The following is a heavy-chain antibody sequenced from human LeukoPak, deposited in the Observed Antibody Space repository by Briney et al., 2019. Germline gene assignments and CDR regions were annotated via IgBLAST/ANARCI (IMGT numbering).Heavy chain of an antibody. Sequence: SETLSLTCTVSCGSTSSYYWSWIRHPPRKGLEWIGYIYYSGSTNYNPSLESRVTISVDTSKNQCPLKLSSVTAADTAVYYCARDLGFAAMVLGWFDRWGQGTLVTVSS. CDR1: CGSTSSYY. D-gene: IGHD5-18*01. CDR3: ARDLGFAAMVLGWFDR. J-gene: IGHJ5*02. V-gene: IGHV4-59*01. CDR2: IYYSGST.